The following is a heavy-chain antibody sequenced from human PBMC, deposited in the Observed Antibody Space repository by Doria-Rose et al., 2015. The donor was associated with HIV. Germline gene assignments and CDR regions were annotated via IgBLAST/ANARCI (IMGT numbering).Heavy chain of an antibody. J-gene: IGHJ4*02. D-gene: IGHD2-21*02. CDR3: ARHDCGGDCHFDY. V-gene: IGHV3-53*01. CDR1: GFAVSSNY. Sequence: GWSLRLSCAASGFAVSSNYMSWVRQAPGKGLEWVSLIYSDGSTYYADSVRGRFTISRDNSKNMLYLQMNSLRAEDTAVYYCARHDCGGDCHFDYWGQGALVTVSS. CDR2: IYSDGST.